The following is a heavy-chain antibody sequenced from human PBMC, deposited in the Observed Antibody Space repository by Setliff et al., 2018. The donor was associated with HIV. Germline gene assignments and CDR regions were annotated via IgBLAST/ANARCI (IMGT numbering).Heavy chain of an antibody. Sequence: SETLSLTCAVYGGSFSGYYWSWIRQPPGKGLECIGEINHSGSTNHNPSLKSRVTMSVDTSKNQFSLRLSSVTAADTATYYCARAFFFDTSGLYYWGQGILVTVSS. CDR3: ARAFFFDTSGLYY. CDR2: INHSGST. D-gene: IGHD3-22*01. J-gene: IGHJ4*02. V-gene: IGHV4-34*01. CDR1: GGSFSGYY.